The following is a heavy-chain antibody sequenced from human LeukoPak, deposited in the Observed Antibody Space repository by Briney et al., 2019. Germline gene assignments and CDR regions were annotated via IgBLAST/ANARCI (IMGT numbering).Heavy chain of an antibody. J-gene: IGHJ5*02. D-gene: IGHD3-22*01. V-gene: IGHV1-2*02. Sequence: ASVKVSCKASGYTFTGYYMHWVRQAPGQGLEWMGWINPNSGGTNYAQKFQGRVTMTRDTSISTAYMELRSLRSDDTAMYYCARGYYYDSSGYSIPGWFDPWGQGTLVTVSS. CDR3: ARGYYYDSSGYSIPGWFDP. CDR2: INPNSGGT. CDR1: GYTFTGYY.